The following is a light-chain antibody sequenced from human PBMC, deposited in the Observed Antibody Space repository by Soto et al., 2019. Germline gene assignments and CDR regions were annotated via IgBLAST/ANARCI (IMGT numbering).Light chain of an antibody. V-gene: IGKV3-15*01. CDR1: QSVSSSD. CDR2: GAS. CDR3: QQYNTWPPIT. J-gene: IGKJ5*01. Sequence: EVVLTQASGTLSLSPGERATLSCRASQSVSSSDLAWYEQKPGQAPRLLIDGASTRATGIPARFSGSGSGTEFTLTISSLQSEDFAVYYCQQYNTWPPITFGQGTRLEIK.